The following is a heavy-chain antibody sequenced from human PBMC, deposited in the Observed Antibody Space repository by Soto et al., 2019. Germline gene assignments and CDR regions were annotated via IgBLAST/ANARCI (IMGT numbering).Heavy chain of an antibody. CDR3: ARESGVVVVAATTPYYFDY. D-gene: IGHD2-15*01. Sequence: SETLSLTCAVYGGSFSGYYWSWIRQPPGKGLEWIGEINHSGSTNYNPSLKSRVTISVDTSKNQFSLKLSSVTAADTAVYYCARESGVVVVAATTPYYFDYWGQGTLVTVSS. CDR2: INHSGST. CDR1: GGSFSGYY. V-gene: IGHV4-34*01. J-gene: IGHJ4*02.